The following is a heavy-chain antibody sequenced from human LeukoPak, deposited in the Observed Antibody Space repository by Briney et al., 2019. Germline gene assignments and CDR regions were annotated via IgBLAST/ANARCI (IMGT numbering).Heavy chain of an antibody. J-gene: IGHJ6*03. D-gene: IGHD2-15*01. Sequence: RGASVKVSCKASGGTSSSYAISWVRQAPGQGLEWMGGSIPIFGTANYAQKFQGRVTITTDESTSTAYMELSSLRSEDTAVYYCATGSVAARAYYYYYYMDVWGKGTTVTVSS. CDR3: ATGSVAARAYYYYYYMDV. CDR2: SIPIFGTA. V-gene: IGHV1-69*05. CDR1: GGTSSSYA.